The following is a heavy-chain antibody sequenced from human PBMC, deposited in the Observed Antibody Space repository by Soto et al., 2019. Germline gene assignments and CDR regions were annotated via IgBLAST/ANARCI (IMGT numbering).Heavy chain of an antibody. CDR1: GGTFNSYT. Sequence: QVQLVQSGAEVKKSGSSVRVSCKASGGTFNSYTLSWVRQAPGQRLEWMGRIIPMLSMSTYAQKFQGRVSIIADKSTNTVYLDLSSLRSDATAIYYCATSYGSGSRPFDYWGQGTLVTVSS. CDR3: ATSYGSGSRPFDY. D-gene: IGHD3-10*01. J-gene: IGHJ4*02. CDR2: IIPMLSMS. V-gene: IGHV1-69*02.